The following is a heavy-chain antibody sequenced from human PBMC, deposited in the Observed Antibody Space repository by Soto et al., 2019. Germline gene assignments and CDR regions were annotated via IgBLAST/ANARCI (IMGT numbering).Heavy chain of an antibody. Sequence: PSETLSLTCTVSGGSISSGGYYWSWIRQHPGKGLEWIGYIYYSGSTCYNPSLKSRVTISVDTSKNQFSLKLSSVTAADTAVYYCARGGYDFWSGYYNYFDYWGQGTLVTVSS. V-gene: IGHV4-31*03. CDR2: IYYSGST. D-gene: IGHD3-3*01. CDR3: ARGGYDFWSGYYNYFDY. J-gene: IGHJ4*02. CDR1: GGSISSGGYY.